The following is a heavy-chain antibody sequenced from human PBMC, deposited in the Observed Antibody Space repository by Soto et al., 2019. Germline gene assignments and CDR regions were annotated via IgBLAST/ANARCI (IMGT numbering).Heavy chain of an antibody. D-gene: IGHD3-16*02. Sequence: GGSLRLACAASGFTFSSYAMSWVRQATGKGLEWVSAIGTAGDTYYPGSVKGRFTISRENAKNSLYLQMNSLRAGDTAVYYCARSYVWGSYRYFDYWGQGTLVTVSS. CDR3: ARSYVWGSYRYFDY. J-gene: IGHJ4*02. V-gene: IGHV3-13*01. CDR1: GFTFSSYA. CDR2: IGTAGDT.